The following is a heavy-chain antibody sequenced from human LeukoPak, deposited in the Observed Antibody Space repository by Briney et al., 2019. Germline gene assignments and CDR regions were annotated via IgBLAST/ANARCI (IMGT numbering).Heavy chain of an antibody. Sequence: GGSLRLSCAASGFSFSIYEMNWVRQAPGKGLERISYISSSGGTIYYADSVKGRFTISRDNAKNTLYLQMNSLRVEDTAVFHCAREGTYSNGPDYWGQGTLVTVSS. V-gene: IGHV3-48*03. CDR3: AREGTYSNGPDY. J-gene: IGHJ4*02. CDR2: ISSSGGTI. D-gene: IGHD3-22*01. CDR1: GFSFSIYE.